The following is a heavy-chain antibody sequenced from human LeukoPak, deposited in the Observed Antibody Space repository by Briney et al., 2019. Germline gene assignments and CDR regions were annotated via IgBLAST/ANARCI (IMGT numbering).Heavy chain of an antibody. CDR2: IYTSGST. D-gene: IGHD3-22*01. V-gene: IGHV4-61*02. CDR1: GGSISSGSYY. J-gene: IGHJ3*02. Sequence: SETLSLTCTVSGGSISSGSYYWSWIRQPAGKGLEWIGRIYTSGSTNYNPSLKSRVTISVDTSKNQFSLKLSSVTAADTAVYYSARDSDSSDQDAFDIWGQGTMVTVSS. CDR3: ARDSDSSDQDAFDI.